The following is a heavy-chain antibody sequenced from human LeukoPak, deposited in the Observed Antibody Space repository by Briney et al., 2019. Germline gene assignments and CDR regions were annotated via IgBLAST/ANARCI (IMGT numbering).Heavy chain of an antibody. CDR1: GGTFSSYA. V-gene: IGHV1-69*13. D-gene: IGHD6-19*01. Sequence: ASVKVSCKASGGTFSSYAISWVRQAPGQGLEWMGGIIPIFGTANYAQKFQGRVTITADESTSTAYMELSSLRSEDTAVYYCARGGTDSSGWLNYYGMDVWGKGTTVTVSS. CDR2: IIPIFGTA. J-gene: IGHJ6*04. CDR3: ARGGTDSSGWLNYYGMDV.